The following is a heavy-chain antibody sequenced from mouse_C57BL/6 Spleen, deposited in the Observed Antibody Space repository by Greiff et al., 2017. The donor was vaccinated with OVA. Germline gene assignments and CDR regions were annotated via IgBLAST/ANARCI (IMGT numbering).Heavy chain of an antibody. CDR1: GYTFTSYW. CDR3: ARGWEGY. J-gene: IGHJ2*01. Sequence: QVQLQQPGAELVRPGTSVKLSCKASGYTFTSYWMHWVKQRPGQGLEWIGVIDPSDSYTNYNQKFKGKATLTVDTSSSTAYMELRSLTSEDSAVYYCARGWEGYWGQGTTLTVSS. CDR2: IDPSDSYT. V-gene: IGHV1-59*01. D-gene: IGHD3-3*01.